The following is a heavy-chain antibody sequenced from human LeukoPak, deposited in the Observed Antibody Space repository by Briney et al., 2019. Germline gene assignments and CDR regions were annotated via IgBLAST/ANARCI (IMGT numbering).Heavy chain of an antibody. CDR1: GYSFSDNY. D-gene: IGHD3-22*01. J-gene: IGHJ3*02. V-gene: IGHV1-2*02. CDR3: ARGKDDSTGHYDASDI. Sequence: GAPLKVSCKASGYSFSDNYVHWVRQAPGQGLEYMGWINVKSGDTNFSQRFKGRVTMTSDTSISTAYMEMRKLRSDDTAVYFCARGKDDSTGHYDASDIWDHGTMVTVSS. CDR2: INVKSGDT.